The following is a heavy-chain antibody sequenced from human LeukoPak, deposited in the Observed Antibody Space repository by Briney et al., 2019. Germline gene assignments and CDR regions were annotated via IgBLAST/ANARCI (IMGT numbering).Heavy chain of an antibody. J-gene: IGHJ5*02. CDR2: TYYRSKWYN. CDR1: GDRVSSSSAA. Sequence: SQTLSLTCAISGDRVSSSSAAWNWIRQSPSRGLEWLGRTYYRSKWYNDYAASVKSRIIINPDTTKNQFSLQLNSVTPEDTAVYYCARAAFVVVPGGHKRGWFDPWGQGTLVTVSS. V-gene: IGHV6-1*01. D-gene: IGHD2-2*01. CDR3: ARAAFVVVPGGHKRGWFDP.